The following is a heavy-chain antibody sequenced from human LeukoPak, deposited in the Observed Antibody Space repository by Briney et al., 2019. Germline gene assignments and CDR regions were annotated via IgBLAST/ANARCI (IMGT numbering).Heavy chain of an antibody. CDR2: VSGSGDGT. CDR1: GFTFSSYA. D-gene: IGHD3-10*01. Sequence: GGSLRLSCAASGFTFSSYAMSWVRQAPGKGLEWVSAVSGSGDGTCYADSVKGRFTISRDNSKNTLYLQMNSLRAEDTAVYYCAKSLITMVRGDFDYWGQGTLVTVSS. CDR3: AKSLITMVRGDFDY. V-gene: IGHV3-23*01. J-gene: IGHJ4*02.